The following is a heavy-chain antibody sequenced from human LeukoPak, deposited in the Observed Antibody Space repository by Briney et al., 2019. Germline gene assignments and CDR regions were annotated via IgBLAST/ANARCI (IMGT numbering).Heavy chain of an antibody. CDR3: AKDSKQWLVSYFDY. CDR2: ISGSGGST. D-gene: IGHD6-19*01. Sequence: GGSLRLSCAASGFTFSSYAMSWVRQAPGKGLEWVSAISGSGGSTYYADSVKGRFTISRDNSKNTLYLQMNGLRAEDTAVYYCAKDSKQWLVSYFDYWGQGTLVTVSS. J-gene: IGHJ4*02. CDR1: GFTFSSYA. V-gene: IGHV3-23*01.